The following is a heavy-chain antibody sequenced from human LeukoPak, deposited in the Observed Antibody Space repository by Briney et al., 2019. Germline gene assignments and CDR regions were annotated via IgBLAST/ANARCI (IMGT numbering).Heavy chain of an antibody. CDR1: GFTFSSYS. J-gene: IGHJ4*02. V-gene: IGHV3-21*01. CDR3: ARGGLGYSYSNY. D-gene: IGHD5-18*01. Sequence: GGSLRLSWAASGFTFSSYSMNWVRQAPEKGLEWVSSISSSSSHIYYADSAKGRFTISRDNAKNSLYLQMNSLRAEDTAVYYCARGGLGYSYSNYWGQGTLVTVSS. CDR2: ISSSSSHI.